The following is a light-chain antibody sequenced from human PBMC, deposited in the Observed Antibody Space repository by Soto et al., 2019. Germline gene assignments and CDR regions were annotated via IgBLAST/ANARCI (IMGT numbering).Light chain of an antibody. Sequence: EIVLTQSPDSLSVSPGGRGTLSCTGSQSISITLAWYPQKSGQPPRLPIYDASTRATGFPARFSGSGSGTEFTLTISSLQSEDFAVYYCQQYNNWPLTFGGGTTVEIK. CDR1: QSISIT. V-gene: IGKV3D-15*01. CDR3: QQYNNWPLT. CDR2: DAS. J-gene: IGKJ4*01.